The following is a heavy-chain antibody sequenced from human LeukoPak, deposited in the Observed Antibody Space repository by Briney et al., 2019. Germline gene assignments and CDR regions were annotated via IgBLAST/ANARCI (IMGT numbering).Heavy chain of an antibody. CDR3: ARFEGYCSGGSCD. Sequence: ASVKFACKASGGSLSSYAISWVRQAPGQGLKCMGGIIPIFGTANYAQKFQGRVTITADKSTSTDYMELSSLRSEDTAVYYCARFEGYCSGGSCDWGQGTLVTVSS. D-gene: IGHD2-15*01. J-gene: IGHJ4*02. CDR2: IIPIFGTA. V-gene: IGHV1-69*06. CDR1: GGSLSSYA.